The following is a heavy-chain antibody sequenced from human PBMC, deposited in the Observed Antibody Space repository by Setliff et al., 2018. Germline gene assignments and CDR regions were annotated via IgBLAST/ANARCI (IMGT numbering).Heavy chain of an antibody. V-gene: IGHV3-53*01. Sequence: GGSLRLSCVVSGITISNNFWSWVRQAPGKGLEWVSIIFNDGSTYYADSVKGRFTISRDISTSTLYLHMNSLRAEDTAIYYCAKPLPRVPPYASGSSWTYRNDAFDIWGQGTMVTVSS. D-gene: IGHD3-10*01. CDR2: IFNDGST. CDR1: GITISNNF. J-gene: IGHJ3*02. CDR3: AKPLPRVPPYASGSSWTYRNDAFDI.